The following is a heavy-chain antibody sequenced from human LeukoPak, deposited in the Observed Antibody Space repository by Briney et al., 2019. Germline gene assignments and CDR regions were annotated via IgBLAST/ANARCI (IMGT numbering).Heavy chain of an antibody. D-gene: IGHD3-10*01. CDR1: VYTLTELS. CDR3: ATVAITYYYGSGSYYDY. V-gene: IGHV1-24*01. J-gene: IGHJ4*02. CDR2: FDPEDGET. Sequence: ASVKVSCKVSVYTLTELSMHWVRQAPGKGLEWMGGFDPEDGETIYAQKFQGRVTMTEDTSTDTAYMELSSLRSEDTAVYYCATVAITYYYGSGSYYDYWGQGTLVTVSS.